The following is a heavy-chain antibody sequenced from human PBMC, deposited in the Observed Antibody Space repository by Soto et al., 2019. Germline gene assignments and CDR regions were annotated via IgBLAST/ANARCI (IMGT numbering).Heavy chain of an antibody. CDR2: ISAYNGNT. V-gene: IGHV1-18*01. Sequence: ASVKVSCKASGYTFTSYGISWVRHAPGQGLEWMGWISAYNGNTNYAQKLQGRVTMTTDTSTSTAYMELRSLRSDDTAVYYCARDIVVVPAALYFDYWGQGTLVTVSS. D-gene: IGHD2-2*01. CDR1: GYTFTSYG. CDR3: ARDIVVVPAALYFDY. J-gene: IGHJ4*02.